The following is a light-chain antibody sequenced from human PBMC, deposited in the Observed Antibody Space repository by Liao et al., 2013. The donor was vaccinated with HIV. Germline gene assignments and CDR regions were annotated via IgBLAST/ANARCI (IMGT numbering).Light chain of an antibody. CDR3: QAWDSSADVV. V-gene: IGLV3-1*01. J-gene: IGLJ2*01. Sequence: SYEMTQPPSVSVSPGQTASVTCSGDGLGDKYVSWYQQRPGHSPILVIYEDTKRPSGIPERFSGSNSGNTATLTISGTQTMDEADYFCQAWDSSADVVFGGGTRLTVL. CDR1: GLGDKY. CDR2: EDT.